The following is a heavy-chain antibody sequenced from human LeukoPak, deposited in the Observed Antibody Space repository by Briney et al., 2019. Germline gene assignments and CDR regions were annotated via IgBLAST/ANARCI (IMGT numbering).Heavy chain of an antibody. Sequence: SETLSLTCAVSGGSISSGGYCWSWVRQPPGKGLEWIGYIYHSGSTYYNPSLKSRVTISVDRSKNQFSLKLSSVTAADTAVYYCARDRGSLRYFDWLPDVWGQGTTVTVSS. J-gene: IGHJ6*02. CDR2: IYHSGST. CDR1: GGSISSGGYC. V-gene: IGHV4-30-2*01. CDR3: ARDRGSLRYFDWLPDV. D-gene: IGHD3-9*01.